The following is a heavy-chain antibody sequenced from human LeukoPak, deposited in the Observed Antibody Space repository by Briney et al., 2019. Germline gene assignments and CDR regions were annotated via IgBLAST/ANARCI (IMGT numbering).Heavy chain of an antibody. Sequence: SGGSLRLSCAASGFTVITNDVTWVRQAPGKGLEWVSVLYSDGNTKYADSVQGRFTISRDNSKNTLYLEMNSLSPDDTAVYYCARGVEPLAANTLAYWGQGTLVTVSS. V-gene: IGHV3-53*01. CDR1: GFTVITND. CDR2: LYSDGNT. J-gene: IGHJ4*02. CDR3: ARGVEPLAANTLAY. D-gene: IGHD1-14*01.